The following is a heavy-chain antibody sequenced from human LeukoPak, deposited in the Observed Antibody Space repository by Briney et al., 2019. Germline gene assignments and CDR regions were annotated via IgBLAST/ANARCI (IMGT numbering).Heavy chain of an antibody. V-gene: IGHV4-61*01. CDR1: GGSISSGSYY. CDR3: ARRRSSSSYYYYYMDV. Sequence: SETLSLTCTVSGGSISSGSYYWSWIRQPPGKGLEWIGNIYYSGSTNYNPSLKSRVTISVDTSKNQFSLKLSSVTAADTAVYYCARRRSSSSYYYYYMDVWGKGTTVTVSS. J-gene: IGHJ6*03. CDR2: IYYSGST. D-gene: IGHD6-6*01.